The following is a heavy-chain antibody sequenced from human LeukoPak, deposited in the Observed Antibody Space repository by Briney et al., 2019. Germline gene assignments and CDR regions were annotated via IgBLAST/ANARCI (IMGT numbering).Heavy chain of an antibody. CDR2: IYHSGST. V-gene: IGHV4-4*02. Sequence: SGTLSLTCAVSGGSISSSNWWSWVRQPPGKGLEWIGEIYHSGSTNYNPSLKSRVTISVDTSKNQFSLKLSSVTAADTAVYYCARLFDWLLSDYYYMDVWGKGTTVTVSS. CDR3: ARLFDWLLSDYYYMDV. J-gene: IGHJ6*03. CDR1: GGSISSSNW. D-gene: IGHD3-9*01.